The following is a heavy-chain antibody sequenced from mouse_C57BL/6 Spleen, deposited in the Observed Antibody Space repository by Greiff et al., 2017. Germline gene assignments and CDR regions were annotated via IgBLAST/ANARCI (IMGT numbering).Heavy chain of an antibody. CDR2: IDPETGGT. D-gene: IGHD2-5*01. Sequence: QVQLQQSGAELVRPGASVTLSCKASGYTFTDYEMHWVKQTPVHGLEWIGAIDPETGGTAYNQKFKGKAILTADKSSSTAYMELRSLTSEDSAVYYCTRSDYSNYLFAYWGQGTLVTVSA. J-gene: IGHJ3*01. V-gene: IGHV1-15*01. CDR1: GYTFTDYE. CDR3: TRSDYSNYLFAY.